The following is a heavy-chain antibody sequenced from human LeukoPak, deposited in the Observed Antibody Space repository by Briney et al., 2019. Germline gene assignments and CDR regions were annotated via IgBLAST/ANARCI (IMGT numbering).Heavy chain of an antibody. Sequence: GGSLRLSCAASGFTFSSYGMHWVRQAPGKGLEWVAFIRYDGSNKYYADSVKGRFTISRDNSKNTLYLQMNSLRAEDTAVYYCAKATGSSGYNTTPFDYWGQGTLVTVSS. D-gene: IGHD5-24*01. CDR3: AKATGSSGYNTTPFDY. V-gene: IGHV3-30*02. J-gene: IGHJ4*02. CDR2: IRYDGSNK. CDR1: GFTFSSYG.